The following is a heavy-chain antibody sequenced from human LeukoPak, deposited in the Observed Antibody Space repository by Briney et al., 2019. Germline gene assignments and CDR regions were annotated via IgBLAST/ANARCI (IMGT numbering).Heavy chain of an antibody. V-gene: IGHV3-66*01. Sequence: GGSLRLSCAASGFTFSTYTMNWVRQAPGEGREWVSGIYSGGNTYYADFVRGRFTISRDNSKNTLHLQMNSLRVEDTAVYYCASGFTDSDCDYWGQGTLVTVSS. CDR3: ASGFTDSDCDY. CDR2: IYSGGNT. D-gene: IGHD3-16*01. J-gene: IGHJ4*02. CDR1: GFTFSTYT.